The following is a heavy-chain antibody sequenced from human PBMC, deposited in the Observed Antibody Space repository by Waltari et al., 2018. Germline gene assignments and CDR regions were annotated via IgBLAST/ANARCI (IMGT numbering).Heavy chain of an antibody. CDR1: GGSISSGSYY. D-gene: IGHD2-2*02. Sequence: QVQLQESGPGLVKPSQTLSLTCTVSGGSISSGSYYWSWIRQPAGKGLEWIGRICTSGRTTYNPYLKSRVTISVDTSKNQFSLKLSSVTAADTAVYYCASGFYSALLYVDYWGQGTLVTVSS. CDR2: ICTSGRT. V-gene: IGHV4-61*02. J-gene: IGHJ4*02. CDR3: ASGFYSALLYVDY.